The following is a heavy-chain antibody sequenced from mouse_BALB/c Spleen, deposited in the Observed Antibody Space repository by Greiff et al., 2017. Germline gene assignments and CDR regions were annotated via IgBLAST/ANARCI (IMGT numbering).Heavy chain of an antibody. V-gene: IGHV1-87*01. Sequence: VQLQQSGAELARPGASVKLSCKASGYTFTSYWMQWVKQRPGQGLEWIGAIYPGDGDTRYTQKFKGKATLTADKSSSTAYMQLSSLASEDSAVYYCARSYYDYDADYWGQGTTLTVSS. CDR3: ARSYYDYDADY. D-gene: IGHD2-4*01. J-gene: IGHJ2*01. CDR1: GYTFTSYW. CDR2: IYPGDGDT.